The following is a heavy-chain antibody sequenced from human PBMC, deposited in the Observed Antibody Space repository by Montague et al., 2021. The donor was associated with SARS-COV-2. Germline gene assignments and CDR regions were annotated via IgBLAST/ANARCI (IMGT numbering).Heavy chain of an antibody. D-gene: IGHD2-15*01. Sequence: SETLSLTCTVSGGSISSYHHYWGWLRQPPGKGLESIGAMCYSGSTWLYPTLKSRVTISVDTSKNQLSLNLRSVTAAATAVYFCWSVIFSATSNPFDCWGPGTLVTVSS. V-gene: IGHV4-39*07. CDR1: GGSISSYHHY. J-gene: IGHJ4*02. CDR2: MCYSGST. CDR3: WSVIFSATSNPFDC.